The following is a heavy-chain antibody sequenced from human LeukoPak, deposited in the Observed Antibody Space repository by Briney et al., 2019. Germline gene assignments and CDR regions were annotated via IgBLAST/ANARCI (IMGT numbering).Heavy chain of an antibody. Sequence: ASVKVSCKASGFTLTSSAMQWVRQARGQRLEWIGWIVVGSGNTNYAQKFQERVTITRDMSTSTAYMELSSLRSEDTAVYYCAAVYCGTDFYSGYDCDYWGQGTLVTVSS. CDR2: IVVGSGNT. CDR1: GFTLTSSA. CDR3: AAVYCGTDFYSGYDCDY. V-gene: IGHV1-58*02. D-gene: IGHD5-12*01. J-gene: IGHJ4*02.